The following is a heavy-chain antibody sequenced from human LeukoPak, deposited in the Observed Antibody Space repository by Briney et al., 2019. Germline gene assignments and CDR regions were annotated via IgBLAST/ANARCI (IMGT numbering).Heavy chain of an antibody. CDR1: GYTFTSYG. CDR2: ISAYNGNT. CDR3: ASFPPGITGTTEYYYYMDV. V-gene: IGHV1-18*01. D-gene: IGHD1-7*01. Sequence: ASVKVSCKASGYTFTSYGISWVRQAPGQGLEWMGWISAYNGNTNYAQKLQGRVTMTTDTSTSTAYMELRSLRSDDTAVYYCASFPPGITGTTEYYYYMDVWGKGTTVTVSS. J-gene: IGHJ6*03.